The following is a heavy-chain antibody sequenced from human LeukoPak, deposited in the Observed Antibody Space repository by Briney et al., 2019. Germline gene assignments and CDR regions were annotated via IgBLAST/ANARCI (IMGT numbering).Heavy chain of an antibody. CDR2: INYSGDT. D-gene: IGHD2-8*02. CDR1: GGSISSSSSY. CDR3: ASSARARFSVVYY. Sequence: SETLSLTCTVSGGSISSSSSYWGWIRQPPGKGLEWIGSINYSGDTYYNPSLKSRVTISVDTSKNQFSLKLSSVTAADTAVYYCASSARARFSVVYYWGQGTLVTVAS. V-gene: IGHV4-39*01. J-gene: IGHJ4*02.